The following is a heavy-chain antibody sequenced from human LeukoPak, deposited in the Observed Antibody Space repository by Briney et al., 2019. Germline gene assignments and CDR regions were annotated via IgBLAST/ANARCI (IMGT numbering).Heavy chain of an antibody. CDR1: GFTFSSYS. Sequence: GGSLRLSCAASGFTFSSYSMNWVRQAPGKGLEWVSSISSSSSYIYYADSVKGRFTISRDNAKNSLYLQMNSLRAEDTAVYYCARDQYDYGDYWPGFVELPTDYWGQGTLVTVSS. CDR3: ARDQYDYGDYWPGFVELPTDY. D-gene: IGHD4-17*01. CDR2: ISSSSSYI. V-gene: IGHV3-21*01. J-gene: IGHJ4*02.